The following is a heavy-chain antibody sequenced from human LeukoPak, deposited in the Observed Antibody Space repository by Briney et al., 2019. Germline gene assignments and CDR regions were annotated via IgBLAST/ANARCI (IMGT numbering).Heavy chain of an antibody. D-gene: IGHD6-13*01. CDR1: GYSFSIYW. Sequence: GESLKISCKGSGYSFSIYWIGWVRQMPGKGLEWMGIIYPGDSDTRYSPSFQGQVTISADKSISTAYLQWSSLKASDTAMYYCARLRSAAGLDDAFDIWGQGTMVTVSS. CDR2: IYPGDSDT. CDR3: ARLRSAAGLDDAFDI. J-gene: IGHJ3*02. V-gene: IGHV5-51*01.